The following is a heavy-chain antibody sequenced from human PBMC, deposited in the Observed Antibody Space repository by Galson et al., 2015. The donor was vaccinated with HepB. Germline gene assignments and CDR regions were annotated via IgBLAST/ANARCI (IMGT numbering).Heavy chain of an antibody. J-gene: IGHJ4*02. D-gene: IGHD3-22*01. CDR1: GYNFAGYW. CDR2: IFPGDSHT. CDR3: ARGWRPDYETTHLNLDS. V-gene: IGHV5-51*03. Sequence: QSGAEVKEPGESLKISCKGSGYNFAGYWIGWVRQMPGKGLEWRGIIFPGDSHTRYSPSFQGQVTISGDKSIRTAYLQWSSLKASAHALCSCARGWRPDYETTHLNLDSRGQGTLDTVSS.